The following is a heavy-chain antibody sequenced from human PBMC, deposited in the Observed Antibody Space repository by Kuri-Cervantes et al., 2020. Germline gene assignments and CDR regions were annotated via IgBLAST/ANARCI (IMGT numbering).Heavy chain of an antibody. CDR3: ARDPLSTFGGVIVSGAFDI. J-gene: IGHJ3*02. CDR2: ISSSSSTI. CDR1: GFTFSSYS. V-gene: IGHV3-48*01. Sequence: GESLKISCAASGFTFSSYSMNWVRQAPGKGLEWVSYISSSSSTIYYADSVKGRFTISRDNAKNSLYLQMNSLRAEDTAVYYCARDPLSTFGGVIVSGAFDIWGQGTMVTVSS. D-gene: IGHD3-16*02.